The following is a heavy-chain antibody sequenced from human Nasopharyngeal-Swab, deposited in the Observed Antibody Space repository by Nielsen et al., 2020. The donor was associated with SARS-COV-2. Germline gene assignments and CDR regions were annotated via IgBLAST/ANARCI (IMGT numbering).Heavy chain of an antibody. CDR3: AKANTRDFDY. CDR1: GFTFNSFA. V-gene: IGHV3-23*01. CDR2: ISGGGDST. J-gene: IGHJ4*02. Sequence: GESLKISCAASGFTFNSFAMSWVRQAPGKGLEWVSGISGGGDSTHYADSVKGRFTISRDKSRKTLYLQMNSLRAEDTAVYHCAKANTRDFDYWGQGTLVTVSS.